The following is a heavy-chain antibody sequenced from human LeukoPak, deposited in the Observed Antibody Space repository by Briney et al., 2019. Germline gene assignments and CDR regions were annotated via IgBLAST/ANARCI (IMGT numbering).Heavy chain of an antibody. CDR1: GFTFSSYA. V-gene: IGHV3-23*01. J-gene: IGHJ4*02. CDR2: ISGSGGST. Sequence: PGGSLRLSCAASGFTFSSYAMSWVRQAPGKGLEWVSAISGSGGSTYYADSVKGRFTISRDNSKNTLYLQMNSLRAEDTAVYYCARFWSGYYNFDYWGQGTLVTVSS. D-gene: IGHD3-3*01. CDR3: ARFWSGYYNFDY.